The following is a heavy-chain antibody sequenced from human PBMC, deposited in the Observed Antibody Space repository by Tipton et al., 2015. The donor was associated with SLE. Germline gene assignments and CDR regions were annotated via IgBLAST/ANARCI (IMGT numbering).Heavy chain of an antibody. V-gene: IGHV4-34*01. CDR2: INHSGST. D-gene: IGHD6-6*01. CDR1: GGSLNNHF. CDR3: ARHEYGSSSAAFEI. Sequence: TLSLTCTVSGGSLNNHFWSWIRQSPGKGLEWIGEINHSGSTNHNPSLKSRVTILVDTSKNQFSLRLSSVTAADTAVYYCARHEYGSSSAAFEIWGHGTMVTVSS. J-gene: IGHJ3*02.